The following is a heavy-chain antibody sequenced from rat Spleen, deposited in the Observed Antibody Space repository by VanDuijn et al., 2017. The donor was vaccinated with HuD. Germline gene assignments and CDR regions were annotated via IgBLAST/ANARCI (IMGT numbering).Heavy chain of an antibody. CDR1: GFTFSSFV. J-gene: IGHJ3*01. CDR2: ITNTGGST. V-gene: IGHV5-31*01. CDR3: TSRWDGFVY. Sequence: EVQLVESGGGLVQPGRSLKLSCAASGFTFSSFVMAWVRQAPGKGLDWVASITNTGGSTYYPDSVRGRFTISRDNAKSTLYLQMNSLRSEDTATYYCTSRWDGFVYWGQGTLVTVSS. D-gene: IGHD5-1*01.